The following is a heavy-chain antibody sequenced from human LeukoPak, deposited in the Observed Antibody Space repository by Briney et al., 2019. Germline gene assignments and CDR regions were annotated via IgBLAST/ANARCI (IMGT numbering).Heavy chain of an antibody. J-gene: IGHJ6*03. D-gene: IGHD2-2*01. V-gene: IGHV3-30*02. CDR1: GFTFSRHG. CDR3: AKGSFYCSGNTCPQYYYYMDV. Sequence: PGGSLRLSCAASGFTFSRHGMHWVRQAPGKGVEWVAFIRYDGSNKYYADSVKGRFTISRDNSKNTLSLQMNSLRAEDTAVYYCAKGSFYCSGNTCPQYYYYMDVWGKGTTVTVSS. CDR2: IRYDGSNK.